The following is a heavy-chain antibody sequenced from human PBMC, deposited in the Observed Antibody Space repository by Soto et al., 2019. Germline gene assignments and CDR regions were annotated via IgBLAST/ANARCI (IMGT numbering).Heavy chain of an antibody. D-gene: IGHD6-13*01. CDR1: GGSFSGYY. J-gene: IGHJ6*02. CDR3: ARGRIAAAAPRDYYYGMDV. Sequence: SETLSLTCAVYGGSFSGYYWGWIRQPPGKGLEWIGEINHSGSTNYNPSLKSRVTISVDTSKNQFSLKLSSVTAADTAVYYCARGRIAAAAPRDYYYGMDVWGQGTTVTVSS. CDR2: INHSGST. V-gene: IGHV4-34*01.